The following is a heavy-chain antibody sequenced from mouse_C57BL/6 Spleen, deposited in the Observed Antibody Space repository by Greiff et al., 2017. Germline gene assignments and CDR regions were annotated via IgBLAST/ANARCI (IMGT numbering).Heavy chain of an antibody. CDR1: GYAFSSSW. CDR2: MYPGDGDT. J-gene: IGHJ2*01. V-gene: IGHV1-82*01. CDR3: ARELGPLYFDY. Sequence: VKLQQSGPELVKPGASVKISCKASGYAFSSSWMNWVKQRPGKGLEWIGRMYPGDGDTNYNGKFKGKATLTADKSSSTAYMQLSSLTSEDSAVYFCARELGPLYFDYWGQGTTLTVSS. D-gene: IGHD4-1*01.